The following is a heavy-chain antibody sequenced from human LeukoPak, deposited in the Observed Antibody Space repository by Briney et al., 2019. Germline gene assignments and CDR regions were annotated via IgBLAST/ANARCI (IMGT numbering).Heavy chain of an antibody. CDR3: AHLGRIPAALHY. V-gene: IGHV4-59*01. Sequence: SETLSLTCTVSGGSISSYYWSWIRQPPGRGLEWIGYIYYSGSTNYNPSLKSRVTISVDKSKSQFSLKLSSVTAADTAVYYRAHLGRIPAALHYWGQGTLVTVSS. D-gene: IGHD2-2*01. CDR2: IYYSGST. J-gene: IGHJ4*02. CDR1: GGSISSYY.